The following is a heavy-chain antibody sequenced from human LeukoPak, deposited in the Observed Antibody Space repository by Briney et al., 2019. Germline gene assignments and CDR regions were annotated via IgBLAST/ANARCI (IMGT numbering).Heavy chain of an antibody. CDR2: INAGNGNT. V-gene: IGHV1-3*01. Sequence: GASVKVSCKASGYTFTSYAMHWVRQAPGQRLEWMGWINAGNGNTKYSQKFQGRVTITRDTSASAAYMELSSLRSEDTAVYYCARPSIAAAGISFDYWGQGTLVTVSS. CDR3: ARPSIAAAGISFDY. D-gene: IGHD6-13*01. CDR1: GYTFTSYA. J-gene: IGHJ4*02.